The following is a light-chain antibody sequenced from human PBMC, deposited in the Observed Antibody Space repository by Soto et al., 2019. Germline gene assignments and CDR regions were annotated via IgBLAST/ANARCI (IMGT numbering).Light chain of an antibody. Sequence: EIVLTQSPATLSLSPGERATLSCRASQSVSSYLAWYQQKPGLAPRLLIYDASNRATGIPARFSGSGSGTDFTLTISSLEPEDFAVYYCQQRSNWPPAITFGQGTRLEMK. CDR2: DAS. CDR3: QQRSNWPPAIT. CDR1: QSVSSY. J-gene: IGKJ5*01. V-gene: IGKV3-11*01.